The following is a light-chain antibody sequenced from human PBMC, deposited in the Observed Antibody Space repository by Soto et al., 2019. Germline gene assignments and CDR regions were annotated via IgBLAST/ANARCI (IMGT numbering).Light chain of an antibody. CDR2: GAS. Sequence: IGLARSRCTRRWSPKGIGSVCAMSSQSVSSSYLAWYQQKPRQAPRLLIYGASTRAPGISARFSGSGSGTEFTLTISSLQSEDLAIYYCQQYHNWSWTFGQGTKV. J-gene: IGKJ1*01. V-gene: IGKV3-15*01. CDR3: QQYHNWSWT. CDR1: QSVSSSY.